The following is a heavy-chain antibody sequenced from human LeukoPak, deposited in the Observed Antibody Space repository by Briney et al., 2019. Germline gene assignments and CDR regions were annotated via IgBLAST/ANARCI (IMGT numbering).Heavy chain of an antibody. J-gene: IGHJ3*02. CDR1: GYSISSGYY. CDR3: ARRRGSGWSHDAFDI. D-gene: IGHD6-19*01. V-gene: IGHV4-38-2*01. Sequence: WESLSLTCAISGYSISSGYYWGWIRQPPGKGLEWTGSIYHSGTTYYNPSLKSRVTISVDTSKHQFSLKLSSVTASDTAIYYCARRRGSGWSHDAFDIWGQGTMVTVSS. CDR2: IYHSGTT.